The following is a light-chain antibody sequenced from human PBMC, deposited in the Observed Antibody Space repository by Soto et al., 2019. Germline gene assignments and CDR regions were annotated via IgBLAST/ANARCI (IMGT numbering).Light chain of an antibody. V-gene: IGLV2-14*03. J-gene: IGLJ2*01. CDR1: SSDVGGYDF. Sequence: QSALTQPASVSGSPGQSITISCTGTSSDVGGYDFVSWYQHHPGKAPRLMIYDVSHRPSGVSNRFSGSKSGNTASLTISGLQAEDEADYYCSSYTSSSVVFGGGTKLTVL. CDR2: DVS. CDR3: SSYTSSSVV.